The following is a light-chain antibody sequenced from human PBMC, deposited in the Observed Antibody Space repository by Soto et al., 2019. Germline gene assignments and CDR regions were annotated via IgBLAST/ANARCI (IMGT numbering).Light chain of an antibody. J-gene: IGLJ1*01. Sequence: QSALTQPASVSGSPGQSITISCTGASSDIGGYNYVSWYQHHPGKAPKLLIYEVINRPSGVSNRFSGSKSGKTASLTISGLQAEDEADYYCSSYTRQSTYVFGTGTKVTVL. CDR3: SSYTRQSTYV. CDR1: SSDIGGYNY. V-gene: IGLV2-14*01. CDR2: EVI.